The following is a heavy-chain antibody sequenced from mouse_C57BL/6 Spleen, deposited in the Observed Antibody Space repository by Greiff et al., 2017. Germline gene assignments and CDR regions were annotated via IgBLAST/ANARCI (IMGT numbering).Heavy chain of an antibody. D-gene: IGHD2-1*01. CDR1: GYTFTGYW. Sequence: QVQLQQSGAELVKPGASVKLSCKASGYTFTGYWIEWVKQRPGHGLEWIGDILPGGGSTNYNEKFKGKATLTADTSSNTAYMPLSRLTTEDSAIYYGARAGTFYLRGFAYWGQGTLVTVSA. J-gene: IGHJ3*01. V-gene: IGHV1-9*01. CDR2: ILPGGGST. CDR3: ARAGTFYLRGFAY.